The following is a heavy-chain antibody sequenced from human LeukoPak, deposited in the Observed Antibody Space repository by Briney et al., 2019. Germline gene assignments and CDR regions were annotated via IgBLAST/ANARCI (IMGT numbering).Heavy chain of an antibody. CDR1: DVSISSHY. CDR3: ATIKRGNIYGYFDF. D-gene: IGHD5-18*01. CDR2: MRDTVNT. J-gene: IGHJ4*02. Sequence: SETLSLTCTVSDVSISSHYWSWLRQPPGKGLEWIAYMRDTVNTKDNPSFKSRLTLSADTSKNQFSLRLSSVTAADTAVYYCATIKRGNIYGYFDFWGQGILVTASS. V-gene: IGHV4-59*11.